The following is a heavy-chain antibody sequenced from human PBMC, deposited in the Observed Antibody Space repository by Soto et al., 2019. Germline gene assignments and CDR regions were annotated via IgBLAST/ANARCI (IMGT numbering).Heavy chain of an antibody. V-gene: IGHV5-51*01. J-gene: IGHJ4*02. CDR3: THRSPAYGHDF. D-gene: IGHD3-10*01. CDR1: GYSFSTYW. CDR2: IYPGDSDT. Sequence: GESLKISCKASGYSFSTYWIAWVRQRPGKGLDWMGIIYPGDSDTRYSPSLKARLTITKDTSKNHVVLTMTNVDPLDTATYYCTHRSPAYGHDFWGPGTLVTVSS.